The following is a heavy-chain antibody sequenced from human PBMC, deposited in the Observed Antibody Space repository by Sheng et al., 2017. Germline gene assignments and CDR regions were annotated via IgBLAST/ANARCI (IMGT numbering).Heavy chain of an antibody. Sequence: QVHLVQSGAEVKKPGASVKVSCKASGYSFTNFYMHWVRQAPGQGLEWMGIINPRGGSTGYAQNFQGRLNPDQRHVHEHSLHGLESLRSGDTAVYYCARGXRFWSIHPIYYYM. D-gene: IGHD3-3*01. J-gene: IGHJ6*03. V-gene: IGHV1-46*01. CDR2: INPRGGST. CDR1: GYSFTNFY. CDR3: ARGXRFWSIHPIYYYM.